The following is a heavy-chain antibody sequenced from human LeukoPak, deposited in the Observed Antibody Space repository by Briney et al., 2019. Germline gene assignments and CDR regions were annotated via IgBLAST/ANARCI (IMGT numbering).Heavy chain of an antibody. CDR2: ISHDGSNK. CDR3: AGTGLTDY. D-gene: IGHD1-1*01. V-gene: IGHV3-30*03. J-gene: IGHJ4*02. Sequence: GGSLRLSCAASGFTFRSYGMHWVRQAPGRGLEWVAAISHDGSNKHYADSVKGRFTISRDNSKNTLYLQMNSLRVEDTAIYLCAGTGLTDYWGQGTLVTVSS. CDR1: GFTFRSYG.